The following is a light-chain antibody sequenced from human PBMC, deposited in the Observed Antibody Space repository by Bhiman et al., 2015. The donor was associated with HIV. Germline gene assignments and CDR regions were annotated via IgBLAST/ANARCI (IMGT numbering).Light chain of an antibody. V-gene: IGLV2-14*03. CDR2: DVN. Sequence: QSALTQPASVSGSPGQSITISCTGSGSDVGGYNHVSWYQQHPGKAPKLMIYDVNKRPSGISSRFSGSKSGNTASLTISGLQADDEAAYYCSSYRGYTYLVFGGGTKLTVL. J-gene: IGLJ3*02. CDR3: SSYRGYTYLV. CDR1: GSDVGGYNH.